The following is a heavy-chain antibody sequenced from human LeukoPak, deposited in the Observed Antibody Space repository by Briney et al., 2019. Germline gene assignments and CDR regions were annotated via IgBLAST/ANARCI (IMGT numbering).Heavy chain of an antibody. Sequence: GGSLRLSCAASGFTFSSYWMSWVRQAPGKGLEWVSYISSSSSTIYYADSVKGRFTISRDNAKNSLYLQMNSLRAEDTAVYYCAKLGLPAAALFDYWGQGTLVTVSS. V-gene: IGHV3-48*01. CDR3: AKLGLPAAALFDY. CDR2: ISSSSSTI. D-gene: IGHD2-2*01. CDR1: GFTFSSYW. J-gene: IGHJ4*02.